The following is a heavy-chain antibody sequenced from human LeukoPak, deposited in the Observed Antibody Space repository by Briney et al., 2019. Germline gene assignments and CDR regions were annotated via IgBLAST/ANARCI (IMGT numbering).Heavy chain of an antibody. Sequence: PSETLSLTRTVSGGSISSYYWSWIRQPPGKGLEWIGYIYYSGSTNYNPSLKSRVTISVDTSKNQFSLKLSSVTAADTAVYYCARGLGDFDYWGQGTLVTVSS. V-gene: IGHV4-59*01. D-gene: IGHD3/OR15-3a*01. CDR3: ARGLGDFDY. CDR2: IYYSGST. CDR1: GGSISSYY. J-gene: IGHJ4*02.